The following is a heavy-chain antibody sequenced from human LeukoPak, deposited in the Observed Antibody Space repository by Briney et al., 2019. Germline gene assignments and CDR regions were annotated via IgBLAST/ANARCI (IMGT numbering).Heavy chain of an antibody. D-gene: IGHD6-13*01. CDR3: ARNQGDPGIAAAGFFDY. J-gene: IGHJ4*02. CDR2: IGTSGNTI. V-gene: IGHV3-11*04. CDR1: GFTFSDYY. Sequence: GGSLRLSCAASGFTFSDYYMTWIRQAPGRGLEWVSYIGTSGNTIYYADSVMGRFTISRDNSKNTLYLQMNSLRTEDTALYYCARNQGDPGIAAAGFFDYWGQGTLVTVYS.